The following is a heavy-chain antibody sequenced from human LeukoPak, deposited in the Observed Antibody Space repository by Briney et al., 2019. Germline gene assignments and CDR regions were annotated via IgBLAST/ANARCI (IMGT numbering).Heavy chain of an antibody. CDR1: GFTFSDHY. CDR3: TRVLGYSYGPIDY. Sequence: GGSLRLSCAASGFTFSDHYMDWVRQAPGKGLEWVGRTRNKANSYPTQYAASVKGRFTISRDDSKNSLYLQMSSLETEDTAVYYCTRVLGYSYGPIDYWGQGTLVTVSS. CDR2: TRNKANSYPT. V-gene: IGHV3-72*01. D-gene: IGHD5-18*01. J-gene: IGHJ4*02.